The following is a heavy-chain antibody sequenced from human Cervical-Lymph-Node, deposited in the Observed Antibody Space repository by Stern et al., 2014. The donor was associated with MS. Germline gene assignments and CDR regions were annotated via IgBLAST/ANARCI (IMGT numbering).Heavy chain of an antibody. CDR3: AKDRMMTTISWQRRHRDYYSFAMDV. Sequence: QVQLVQSGGGVVQPGGSLRLSCAASGFIFRNYAIHWVRQAPGKGLEWLAVMSSDENNEYYADSVKGRLTISRDNSKDTLYLQMDSLRPGDTGVYFCAKDRMMTTISWQRRHRDYYSFAMDVWGQGTTVTVSS. J-gene: IGHJ6*02. CDR2: MSSDENNE. D-gene: IGHD4-11*01. V-gene: IGHV3-30-3*01. CDR1: GFIFRNYA.